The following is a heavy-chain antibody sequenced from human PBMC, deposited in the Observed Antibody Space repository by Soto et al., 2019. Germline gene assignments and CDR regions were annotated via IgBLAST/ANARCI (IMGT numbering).Heavy chain of an antibody. CDR2: IYYSGST. Sequence: QVQLQESGPGLVNPSQTLSLTCTVSGGSISSGGYYWSWIRQHPGKGLEWIGYIYYSGSTYYNPSRGSRVTISVDTSKNQFSLKLSSVTAADTAVYYCARDGGRFGTDYWGQGTLVTVSS. CDR1: GGSISSGGYY. CDR3: ARDGGRFGTDY. D-gene: IGHD3-10*01. J-gene: IGHJ4*02. V-gene: IGHV4-31*03.